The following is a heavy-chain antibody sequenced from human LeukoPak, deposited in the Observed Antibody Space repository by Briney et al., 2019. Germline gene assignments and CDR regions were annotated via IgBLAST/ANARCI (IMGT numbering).Heavy chain of an antibody. D-gene: IGHD4-17*01. CDR3: ARHDYGDYNYYGMDV. J-gene: IGHJ6*02. V-gene: IGHV4-59*01. CDR1: GGSISSYY. Sequence: SETLSLTCTVSGGSISSYYWSWIRQPPGKGLEWIGYIYYSGSTNYNPSLKSRVTISVGTSKNQFSLKLSSVTAADTAVYYCARHDYGDYNYYGMDVWGQGTTVTVSS. CDR2: IYYSGST.